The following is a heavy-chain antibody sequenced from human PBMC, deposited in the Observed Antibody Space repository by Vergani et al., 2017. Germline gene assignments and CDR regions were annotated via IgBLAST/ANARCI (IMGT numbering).Heavy chain of an antibody. Sequence: VQLVESGGGLVQPGRSLRLSCAASGFTFDDYAMHWIRQHPGKGLEWIGYIYYSGSTYYNPSLKSRVTISVDTSKNQFSLKLSSVTAADTAVYYCARDSGSGYSYGYFDYWGQGTLVTVSS. CDR1: GFTFDDYA. CDR2: IYYSGST. CDR3: ARDSGSGYSYGYFDY. V-gene: IGHV4-31*02. D-gene: IGHD5-18*01. J-gene: IGHJ4*02.